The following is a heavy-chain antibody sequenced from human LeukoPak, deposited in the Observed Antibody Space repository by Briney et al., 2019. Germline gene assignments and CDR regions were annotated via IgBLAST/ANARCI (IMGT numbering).Heavy chain of an antibody. Sequence: GGSLRLTCAASGFSFSSYNMNWVRQAPGKGLEWVSVIYSGGSTYYADSVKGRFTISRDNSKNTLYLQMNSLRAEDTAVYYCTTEGRSDYWGQGTLVTVSS. J-gene: IGHJ4*02. CDR3: TTEGRSDY. CDR2: IYSGGST. CDR1: GFSFSSYN. V-gene: IGHV3-66*01.